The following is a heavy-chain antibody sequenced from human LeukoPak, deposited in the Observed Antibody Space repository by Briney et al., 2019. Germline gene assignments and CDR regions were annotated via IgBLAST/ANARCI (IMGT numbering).Heavy chain of an antibody. CDR2: IRYDESKT. V-gene: IGHV3-30*02. CDR3: AKGYGGSHFDY. J-gene: IGHJ4*02. D-gene: IGHD4-23*01. Sequence: GGSLRLSCAASGFSFSNYGMHWVRQAPGKGLEWVAFIRYDESKTYYADSVRGRFTISRDNSKNTLYLQMNSLRVEDTAIYYCAKGYGGSHFDYWGQGALVAVSS. CDR1: GFSFSNYG.